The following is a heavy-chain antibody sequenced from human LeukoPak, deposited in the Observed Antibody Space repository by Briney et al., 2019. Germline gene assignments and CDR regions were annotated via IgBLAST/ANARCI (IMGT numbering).Heavy chain of an antibody. V-gene: IGHV4-4*02. D-gene: IGHD1-26*01. Sequence: KASETLSLTCGVSGGSISGTYWWSLVRQPPGQGLEWIGEISLRGLTNYNPSLRSRLIMSLDESKNHVSLNLTSVTAADTAVYYCSRESGPVSPFGFWGQGTLVSVHS. CDR3: SRESGPVSPFGF. J-gene: IGHJ4*02. CDR1: GGSISGTYW. CDR2: ISLRGLT.